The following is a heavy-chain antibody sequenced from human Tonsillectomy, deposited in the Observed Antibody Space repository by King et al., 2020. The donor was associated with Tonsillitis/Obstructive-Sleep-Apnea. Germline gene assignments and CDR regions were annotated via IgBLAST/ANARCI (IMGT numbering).Heavy chain of an antibody. J-gene: IGHJ6*03. CDR3: ARVVVAATNRGYYYYYYMDV. V-gene: IGHV1-69*01. CDR1: GGTFSSYA. CDR2: IIPIFGTA. Sequence: QLVQSGAEVKKPGSSVKVSCKASGGTFSSYAISWVRQAPGQGLEWMGGIIPIFGTANYAQKFQGRVTITADESTSTAYMELSSLRSEDTAVYYCARVVVAATNRGYYYYYYMDVWGKGTTVTVSS. D-gene: IGHD2-15*01.